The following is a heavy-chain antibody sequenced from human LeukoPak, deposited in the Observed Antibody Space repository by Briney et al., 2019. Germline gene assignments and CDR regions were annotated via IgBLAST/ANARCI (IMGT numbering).Heavy chain of an antibody. CDR3: ARVGAYSSSWYEYSGAFDI. Sequence: GRSLRLSCAASGFTFDDYSMHWVRQAPGKGLEWVSSISWDSNSIDYADSVKGRFTISRDNAKNSLYLQMNSLRAEDTAVYYCARVGAYSSSWYEYSGAFDIWGQGTMVTVSS. D-gene: IGHD6-13*01. V-gene: IGHV3-9*01. CDR2: ISWDSNSI. CDR1: GFTFDDYS. J-gene: IGHJ3*02.